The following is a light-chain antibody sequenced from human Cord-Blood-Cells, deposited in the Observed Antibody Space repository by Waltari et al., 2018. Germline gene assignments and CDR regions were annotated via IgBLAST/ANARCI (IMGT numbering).Light chain of an antibody. CDR2: SNN. V-gene: IGLV1-44*01. J-gene: IGLJ3*02. CDR1: SSNLGSNT. CDR3: AAWDDSLNGRV. Sequence: QSVLTQPPSASGTPGQRVTISCSGSSSNLGSNTVNWYQQLPGTAPKLLISSNNQRPSGVPDRFSGSKSGTSASLAISGLQSEDEADYYCAAWDDSLNGRVFGGGTKLTVL.